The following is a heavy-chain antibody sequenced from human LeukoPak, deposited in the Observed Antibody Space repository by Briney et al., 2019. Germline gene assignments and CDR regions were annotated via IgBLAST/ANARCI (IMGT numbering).Heavy chain of an antibody. CDR1: GYTFTSYG. J-gene: IGHJ5*02. CDR3: ARDRASYDFWSAFDP. CDR2: ISAYNGNT. D-gene: IGHD3-3*01. V-gene: IGHV1-18*01. Sequence: ASVKVSCKASGYTFTSYGISWVRQAPGQGLEWMGWISAYNGNTNYAQKLQGRVTMTTDTSTSTAYMELRSLRPDDTAVYYCARDRASYDFWSAFDPWGQGTLVTVSS.